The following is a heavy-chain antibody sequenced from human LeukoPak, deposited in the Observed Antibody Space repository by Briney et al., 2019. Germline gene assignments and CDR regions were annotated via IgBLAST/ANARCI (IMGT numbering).Heavy chain of an antibody. CDR2: IWYDGSNK. D-gene: IGHD1-26*01. Sequence: PGGSLRLSCAASGFTFSSYGMHWVRQAPGKGLEWVAVIWYDGSNKYYADSVKGRFTISRDNSKNTLFLQMNSLRAEDTAVYYCARGDGGSYSVGAFDIWGQGTMVTVSS. CDR3: ARGDGGSYSVGAFDI. V-gene: IGHV3-33*01. J-gene: IGHJ3*02. CDR1: GFTFSSYG.